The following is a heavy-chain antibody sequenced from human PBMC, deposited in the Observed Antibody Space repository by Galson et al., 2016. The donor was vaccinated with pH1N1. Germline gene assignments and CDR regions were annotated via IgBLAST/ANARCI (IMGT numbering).Heavy chain of an antibody. CDR2: IYNGGNT. V-gene: IGHV4-61*01. J-gene: IGHJ5*02. CDR1: GGSIITDSFY. Sequence: SETLSLTCSISGGSIITDSFYWMWIRQPPGKGLEWIGYIYNGGNTNYNPSLKSRVAISLDTSKNQFSLKLHSVNAADTAVYYCARDRVGPWGQGTLVTVSS. CDR3: ARDRVGP. D-gene: IGHD2-2*01.